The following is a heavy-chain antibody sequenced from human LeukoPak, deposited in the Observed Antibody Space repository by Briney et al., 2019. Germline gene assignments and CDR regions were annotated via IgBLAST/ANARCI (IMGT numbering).Heavy chain of an antibody. V-gene: IGHV4-39*07. Sequence: PSETLSLTCTVSGGSISSSSYYWGWIRQPPGKGLEWIGSIYYSGSTYYNPPLKSRVTISVDTSKNQFSLKLSSVTAADTAVYYCARDVQDIVVVAAAPFTYYYYYYMDVWGKGTTVTVSS. CDR3: ARDVQDIVVVAAAPFTYYYYYYMDV. D-gene: IGHD2-2*01. CDR2: IYYSGST. J-gene: IGHJ6*03. CDR1: GGSISSSSYY.